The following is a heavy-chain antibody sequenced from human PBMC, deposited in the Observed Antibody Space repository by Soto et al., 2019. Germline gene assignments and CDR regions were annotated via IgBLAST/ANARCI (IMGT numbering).Heavy chain of an antibody. D-gene: IGHD3-3*01. J-gene: IGHJ4*02. CDR2: ISSSSSYI. Sequence: WGSLRLSCAASGFTFSSYSMTWVRQAPGKGLEWVSSISSSSSYIYYADSVKGRFTISRDNAKNSLYLQMNSLRAEDTAVYYCARDGDFWSGYYSPYDYWGQGTMVTVSS. V-gene: IGHV3-21*01. CDR1: GFTFSSYS. CDR3: ARDGDFWSGYYSPYDY.